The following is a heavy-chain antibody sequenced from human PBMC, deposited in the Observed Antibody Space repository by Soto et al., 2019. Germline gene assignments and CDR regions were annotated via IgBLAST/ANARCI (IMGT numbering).Heavy chain of an antibody. CDR1: GYTFTGYF. CDR3: AREAMASSVFGY. Sequence: QVQLVQSGAEVKNPGASAKVSCKASGYTFTGYFIHWVRQAPGQGLEWMGWINPNSGGTKYAQKFQGRVTMTRDTSISTAYMELSRLRSDDTAVYYCAREAMASSVFGYWGQGTLVTVSS. V-gene: IGHV1-2*02. CDR2: INPNSGGT. J-gene: IGHJ4*02. D-gene: IGHD5-18*01.